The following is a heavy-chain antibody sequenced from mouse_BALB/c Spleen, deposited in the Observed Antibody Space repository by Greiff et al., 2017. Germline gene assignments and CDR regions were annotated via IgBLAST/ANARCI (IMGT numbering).Heavy chain of an antibody. Sequence: EVKLVESGGGLVQPGGSRKLSCAASGFTFSSFGMHWVRQAPEKGLEWVAYISSGSSTIYYADTVKGRFTIARDNPKNTLFLQMTSLRSEDTAMYYCARPDYYGSSYVAYWGQGTLVTVSA. J-gene: IGHJ3*01. CDR2: ISSGSSTI. CDR1: GFTFSSFG. V-gene: IGHV5-17*02. D-gene: IGHD1-1*01. CDR3: ARPDYYGSSYVAY.